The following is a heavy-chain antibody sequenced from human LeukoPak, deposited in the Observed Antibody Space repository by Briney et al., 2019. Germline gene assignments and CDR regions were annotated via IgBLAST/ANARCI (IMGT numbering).Heavy chain of an antibody. V-gene: IGHV1-18*01. CDR2: ISAYNGNT. D-gene: IGHD3-9*01. CDR1: GYTFTSYG. J-gene: IGHJ6*02. Sequence: EASVKVSCKSSGYTFTSYGISWVRQAPGQGLEWMGWISAYNGNTNYAQKLQGRVTMTTDTSTSTAYMELRSLRSDDTAVYYCARRILTGYYYYGMDVWGQGTTVTVSS. CDR3: ARRILTGYYYYGMDV.